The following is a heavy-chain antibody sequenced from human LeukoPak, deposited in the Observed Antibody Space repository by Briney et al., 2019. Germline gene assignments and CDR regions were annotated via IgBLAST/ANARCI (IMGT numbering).Heavy chain of an antibody. Sequence: GASVKVSCKASGYTFTSYYMHWVRQAPGQGLEWMGIINPSGGSTSYAQKFQGRVTMTRDTSTSTVYMELSSLRSEDTAVYYCARGSRMSGVRGVTFDYWGQGSLVTVSS. V-gene: IGHV1-46*01. D-gene: IGHD3-10*01. CDR2: INPSGGST. CDR3: ARGSRMSGVRGVTFDY. J-gene: IGHJ4*02. CDR1: GYTFTSYY.